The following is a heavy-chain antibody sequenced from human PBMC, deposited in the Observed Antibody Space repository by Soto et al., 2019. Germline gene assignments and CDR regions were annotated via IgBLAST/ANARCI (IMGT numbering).Heavy chain of an antibody. CDR1: GFTFSSYA. CDR2: ISGSGGST. CDR3: ATFSNLWFGELAHPIDY. D-gene: IGHD3-10*01. Sequence: GGSLRLSCAASGFTFSSYAMSWFRQAPGKGLEWVSAISGSGGSTYYADSVKGRFTISRDNSKNTLYLQMNSLRAEDTAVYYCATFSNLWFGELAHPIDYWGQGTLVTVSS. V-gene: IGHV3-23*01. J-gene: IGHJ4*02.